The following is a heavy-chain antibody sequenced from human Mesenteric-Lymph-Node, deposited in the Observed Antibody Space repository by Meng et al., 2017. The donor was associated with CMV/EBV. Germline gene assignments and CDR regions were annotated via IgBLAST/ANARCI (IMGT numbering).Heavy chain of an antibody. V-gene: IGHV3-23*01. Sequence: GESLKISCTASGFTFDDYSMSWVRQAPGKGLEWVSAISGSGGSTYYADSVKGRFTISRDNSKNTLYLQMNSLRAEDTAVYYCAKLKSTSCYSSLDYWGQGTLVTVSS. D-gene: IGHD2-2*02. J-gene: IGHJ4*02. CDR2: ISGSGGST. CDR1: GFTFDDYS. CDR3: AKLKSTSCYSSLDY.